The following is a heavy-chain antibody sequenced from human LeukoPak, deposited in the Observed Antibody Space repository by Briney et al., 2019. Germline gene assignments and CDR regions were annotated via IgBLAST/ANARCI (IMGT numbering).Heavy chain of an antibody. Sequence: SETLSLTCTVSGGSISSYYWSWIRQPPGKGLEWIGYIYYSGSTNYNPSLKSRVTISVDTSKNQFSLKLSSVTAADTAVYYCARTRRNYYDSSGYPGYYFDYWGQGILVTVSS. CDR1: GGSISSYY. CDR3: ARTRRNYYDSSGYPGYYFDY. J-gene: IGHJ4*02. D-gene: IGHD3-22*01. CDR2: IYYSGST. V-gene: IGHV4-59*01.